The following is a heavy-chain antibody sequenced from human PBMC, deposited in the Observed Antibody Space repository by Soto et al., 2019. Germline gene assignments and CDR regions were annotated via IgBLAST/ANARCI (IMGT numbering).Heavy chain of an antibody. CDR2: IYYSGST. V-gene: IGHV4-31*03. CDR1: GGSISSGGDY. CDR3: ASNQQLAEYFDY. Sequence: PSETLSLTCTVSGGSISSGGDYWSWIRQHPGKGLEWIGYIYYSGSTYYNPSLKSRVTISVDTSKNQFSLKLSSVTAADTAVYYCASNQQLAEYFDYWGQGTLVTVSS. D-gene: IGHD6-13*01. J-gene: IGHJ4*02.